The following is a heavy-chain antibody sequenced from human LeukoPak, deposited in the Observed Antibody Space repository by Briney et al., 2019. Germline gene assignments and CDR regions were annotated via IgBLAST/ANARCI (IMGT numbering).Heavy chain of an antibody. J-gene: IGHJ5*02. V-gene: IGHV1-69*13. Sequence: ASVKVSCKASGGTFSRYAISSVRQAHGQGLEWMGGIIPIFGTANYAQKFQGRVTITADESTSTAYMELSSLRSEDTAVYYCAESITIFGVVLDSWFDPWGQGTLVTVSS. CDR1: GGTFSRYA. CDR3: AESITIFGVVLDSWFDP. D-gene: IGHD3-3*01. CDR2: IIPIFGTA.